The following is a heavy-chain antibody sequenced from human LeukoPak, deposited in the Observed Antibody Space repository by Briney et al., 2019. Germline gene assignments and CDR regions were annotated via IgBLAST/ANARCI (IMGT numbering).Heavy chain of an antibody. CDR2: ISSSSSYI. CDR1: GFTFSSYS. V-gene: IGHV3-21*01. CDR3: ARVLVNDFWSGYYLWGEYYFDY. J-gene: IGHJ4*02. Sequence: GGSLRLSCAASGFTFSSYSMNWVRQAPGKGLEWVSSISSSSSYIYYADSVKGRFTISRDNAKNSLYLQMNSLRAEDTAVYYCARVLVNDFWSGYYLWGEYYFDYWGQGTLVTVSS. D-gene: IGHD3-3*01.